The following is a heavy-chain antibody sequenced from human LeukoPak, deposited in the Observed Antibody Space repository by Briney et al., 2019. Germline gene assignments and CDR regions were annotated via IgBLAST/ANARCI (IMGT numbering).Heavy chain of an antibody. CDR1: GGSISRYY. CDR3: ARAGSYYDYVWGSYRYLPFFDY. D-gene: IGHD3-16*02. V-gene: IGHV4-34*01. J-gene: IGHJ4*02. CDR2: INHSGST. Sequence: PSETLSLTCTVSGGSISRYYWSWIRQPPGKGLEWIGEINHSGSTNYNPSLKSRVTISVDTSKNQFSLKLSSVTAADTAVYYCARAGSYYDYVWGSYRYLPFFDYWGQGTLVTVSS.